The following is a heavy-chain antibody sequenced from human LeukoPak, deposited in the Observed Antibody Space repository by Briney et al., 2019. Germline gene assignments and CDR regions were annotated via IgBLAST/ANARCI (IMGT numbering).Heavy chain of an antibody. D-gene: IGHD3-10*01. J-gene: IGHJ3*02. Sequence: SETLSLTCTVSGGSISSGDYYWSWIRQSPGKGLEWIGYIYYSGSTYYNPSIKRRVTISVDTSKNQFSLKLSSVTAADTAVYYCAREVLREGAFDIWGQGTMVTVSS. CDR1: GGSISSGDYY. V-gene: IGHV4-30-4*01. CDR2: IYYSGST. CDR3: AREVLREGAFDI.